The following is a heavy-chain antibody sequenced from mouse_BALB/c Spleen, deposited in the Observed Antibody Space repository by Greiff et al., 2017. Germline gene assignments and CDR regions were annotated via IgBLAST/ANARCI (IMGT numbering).Heavy chain of an antibody. V-gene: IGHV2-2*02. D-gene: IGHD2-1*01. Sequence: VQLVESGPGLVQPSQSLSITCTVSGFSLTSYGVHWVRQSPGKGLEWLGVIWSGGSTDYNAAFISRLSISKDNSKGQVFFKMNSLQANDTALYYCARGGGNYVPFAYWGQGTLGTVSA. J-gene: IGHJ3*01. CDR2: IWSGGST. CDR1: GFSLTSYG. CDR3: ARGGGNYVPFAY.